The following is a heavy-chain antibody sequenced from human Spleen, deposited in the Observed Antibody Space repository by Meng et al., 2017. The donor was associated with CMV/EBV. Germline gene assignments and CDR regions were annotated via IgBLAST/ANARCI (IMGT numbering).Heavy chain of an antibody. CDR3: ARDLIAAAGASY. Sequence: QLQVRAAGPGMVNPSETLSLTFTVSGGSISSSNSYWGWIRQPPGKGLEWIGPIYYSGSTSYNPSLKSRVTMSVDTSKNQFSLKLSSVTAADTAVYYCARDLIAAAGASYWGQGTLVTVSS. J-gene: IGHJ4*02. CDR1: GGSISSSNSY. D-gene: IGHD6-13*01. CDR2: IYYSGST. V-gene: IGHV4-39*07.